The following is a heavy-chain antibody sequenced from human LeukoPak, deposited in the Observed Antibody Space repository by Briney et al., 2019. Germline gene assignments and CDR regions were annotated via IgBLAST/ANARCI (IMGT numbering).Heavy chain of an antibody. J-gene: IGHJ2*01. CDR1: GFTLDDYA. CDR3: AKASSLAPSSGWYFDL. D-gene: IGHD6-19*01. CDR2: ISWNSGSI. V-gene: IGHV3-9*01. Sequence: GGSLRLSCAASGFTLDDYAMHWVRQAPGKGLEWVSGISWNSGSIGYADSVKGRFTISRDNAKNSLYLQMNSLRAEDTALYYCAKASSLAPSSGWYFDLWGRGTLVTVSS.